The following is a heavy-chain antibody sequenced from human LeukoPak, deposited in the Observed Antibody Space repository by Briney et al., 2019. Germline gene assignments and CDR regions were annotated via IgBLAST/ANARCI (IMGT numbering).Heavy chain of an antibody. CDR3: ARGDSAYDLFGHIDY. V-gene: IGHV1-69*13. CDR1: GGTFSNYA. J-gene: IGHJ4*02. D-gene: IGHD5-12*01. CDR2: IIPIFGTA. Sequence: SVKVSRKASGGTFSNYAISWVRQAPSKELEWMGGIIPIFGTANYAQKFQGRVTITADESTSTAYMELSSLRSEDTAVYYCARGDSAYDLFGHIDYWGQGTLVTVSS.